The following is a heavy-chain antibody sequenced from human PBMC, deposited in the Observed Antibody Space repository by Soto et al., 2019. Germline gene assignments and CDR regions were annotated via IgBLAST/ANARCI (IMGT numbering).Heavy chain of an antibody. CDR1: GGSISSYY. Sequence: QVQLQESGPGLVKPSETLSLTCTVSGGSISSYYWSWIRQPPGKGLEWIGYIYYSGSTNYNPSLNLRVTISVDRSKNQYSRKRSSVTAADTAGSYCARDQGDWFDPWGQGTLVTVSS. CDR3: ARDQGDWFDP. CDR2: IYYSGST. J-gene: IGHJ5*02. V-gene: IGHV4-59*01.